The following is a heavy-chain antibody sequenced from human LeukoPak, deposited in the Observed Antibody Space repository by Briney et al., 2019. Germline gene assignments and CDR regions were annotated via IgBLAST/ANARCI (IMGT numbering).Heavy chain of an antibody. V-gene: IGHV1-2*02. CDR3: ARYSGYYYFDY. CDR1: GYTLTGYY. CDR2: INPNSGGT. Sequence: ASVTVSCKASGYTLTGYYMHWVRQAPGQGLEWMGWINPNSGGTNYAQKFQGRVTMTRDTSISTAYMELSRLRSDDTAVYYCARYSGYYYFDYWGQGTLVTVSS. D-gene: IGHD3-22*01. J-gene: IGHJ4*02.